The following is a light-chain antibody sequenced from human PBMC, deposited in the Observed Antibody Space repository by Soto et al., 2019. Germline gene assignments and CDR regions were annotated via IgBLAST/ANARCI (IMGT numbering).Light chain of an antibody. CDR1: QSVSSRN. V-gene: IGKV3-20*01. Sequence: EIVLTQSPGTVSLSPGERATLSCRASQSVSSRNLAWYRQKPGQAPSLLIFGASNRATGIPDRFSGSGSGTDFSRTSSRLESADCAVYYCLRYGDSPPSYTFGQGTKLEIK. CDR3: LRYGDSPPSYT. J-gene: IGKJ2*01. CDR2: GAS.